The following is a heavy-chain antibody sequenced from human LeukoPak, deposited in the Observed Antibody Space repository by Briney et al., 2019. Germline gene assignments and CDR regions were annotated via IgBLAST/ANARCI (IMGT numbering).Heavy chain of an antibody. V-gene: IGHV3-23*01. CDR2: ISSDGST. CDR1: GFTFNSYA. Sequence: GGSLRLSCEASGFTFNSYAMNWVRQAPGKGLEWVSTISSDGSTYYTDSVKGRFTISRDNSKNTLGLQMNSLRAEDTAIYYCVPSWDYWGQEILVTVSS. CDR3: VPSWDY. J-gene: IGHJ4*01. D-gene: IGHD6-6*01.